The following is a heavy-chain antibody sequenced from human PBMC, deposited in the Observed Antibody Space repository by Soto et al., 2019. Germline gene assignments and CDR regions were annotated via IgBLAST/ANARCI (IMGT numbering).Heavy chain of an antibody. Sequence: SETLSLTCTVSGGSISSGGYYWSWIRQHPGKGLEWIGYIYYSGSTYYNPSLKSRVTMSVDTSKNQFSLKLSSVTAADTAVYYCARSGSLSKSDFYYYYGMDVWGQGTTVTVSS. CDR2: IYYSGST. D-gene: IGHD2-21*02. CDR1: GGSISSGGYY. V-gene: IGHV4-31*03. CDR3: ARSGSLSKSDFYYYYGMDV. J-gene: IGHJ6*02.